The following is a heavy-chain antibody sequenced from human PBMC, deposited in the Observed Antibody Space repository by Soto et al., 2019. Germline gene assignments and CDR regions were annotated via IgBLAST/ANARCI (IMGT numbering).Heavy chain of an antibody. CDR2: ISTHHGNT. CDR3: AREGILGLFDAYDL. D-gene: IGHD3-3*01. V-gene: IGHV1-18*04. Sequence: QDQLVQSGAEVKKPGASVKVSCKASVFTSSGISWVRQAPGQRLEWMGWISTHHGNTIYAQKFQGRVIMTMDTSTTTVYMEFRSLRPDDTAVYLCAREGILGLFDAYDLWGQGTMVTVSS. J-gene: IGHJ3*01. CDR1: VFTSSG.